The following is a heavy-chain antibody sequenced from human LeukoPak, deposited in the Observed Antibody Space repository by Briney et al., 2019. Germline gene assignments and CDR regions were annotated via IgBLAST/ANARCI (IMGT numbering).Heavy chain of an antibody. J-gene: IGHJ4*02. Sequence: GASVTVSFKASGYTFTGYYMHWVRQAPGQGLEWMGWINPNSGGTNYAQKFQGRVTMTRDTSISTAYMELSRLRSDDTAVYYCAKRSSGSYYYFDYWGQGTLVTVSS. CDR3: AKRSSGSYYYFDY. D-gene: IGHD1-26*01. V-gene: IGHV1-2*02. CDR2: INPNSGGT. CDR1: GYTFTGYY.